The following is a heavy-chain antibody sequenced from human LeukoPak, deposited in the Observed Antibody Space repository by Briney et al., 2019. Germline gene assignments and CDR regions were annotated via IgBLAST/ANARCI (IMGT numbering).Heavy chain of an antibody. D-gene: IGHD3-10*01. Sequence: WASVKVSCKASGYTFTSYDINWVRQAPGQGLEWMGGIIPIFGTANYAQKFQGRVTITTDESTSTAYMELSSLRSEDTAVYYCARTVVRGVMRWYFDLWGRGTLVTVPS. CDR1: GYTFTSYD. CDR2: IIPIFGTA. J-gene: IGHJ2*01. V-gene: IGHV1-69*05. CDR3: ARTVVRGVMRWYFDL.